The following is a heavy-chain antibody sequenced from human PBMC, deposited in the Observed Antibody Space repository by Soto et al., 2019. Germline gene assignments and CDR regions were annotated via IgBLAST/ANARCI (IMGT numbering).Heavy chain of an antibody. J-gene: IGHJ6*02. CDR2: IWYDGSNK. D-gene: IGHD6-19*01. Sequence: GGSLRLSCAASGFTFSSYGMHWVRQAPGKGLEWVAVIWYDGSNKYYADSVKGRFTISRDNSKNTLYLQMNSLRAEDTAVYYCARGLSGHSGWYPRYYYYYGMDVWGQGTTVTVSS. CDR3: ARGLSGHSGWYPRYYYYYGMDV. V-gene: IGHV3-33*01. CDR1: GFTFSSYG.